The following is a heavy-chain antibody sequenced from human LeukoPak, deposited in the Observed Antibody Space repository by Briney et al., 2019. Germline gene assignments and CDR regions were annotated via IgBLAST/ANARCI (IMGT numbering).Heavy chain of an antibody. J-gene: IGHJ6*02. D-gene: IGHD6-19*01. CDR3: ARKWGSSGWFYYYYYGMDV. V-gene: IGHV4-39*07. CDR1: GGSISSSSYY. CDR2: VNHSGST. Sequence: SETLSLTCTVSGGSISSSSYYWSWIRQPPGKGLEWIGEVNHSGSTNYNPSLKSRVTISVDTSKNQFSLKLSSVTAADTAVYYCARKWGSSGWFYYYYYGMDVWGQGTTVTVSS.